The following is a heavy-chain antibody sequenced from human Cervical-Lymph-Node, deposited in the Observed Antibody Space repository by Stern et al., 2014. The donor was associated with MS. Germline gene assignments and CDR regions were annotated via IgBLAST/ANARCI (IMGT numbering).Heavy chain of an antibody. D-gene: IGHD2-2*01. J-gene: IGHJ4*02. CDR2: CYGNGDK. CDR1: GVSLTTSGVG. CDR3: GHSPATLAMGVDY. V-gene: IGHV2-5*01. Sequence: QVTLRESGPTLVKPTQTLTLTCTFSGVSLTTSGVGVVWIRQPPGKALEWLALCYGNGDKRLSPSLKRRLTINKDTAKNQVVLTMTNMDPVDTATYYCGHSPATLAMGVDYWGQGSLVTVSS.